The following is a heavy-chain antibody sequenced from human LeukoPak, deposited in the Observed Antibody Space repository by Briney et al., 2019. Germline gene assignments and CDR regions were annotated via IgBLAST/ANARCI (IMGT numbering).Heavy chain of an antibody. D-gene: IGHD1-14*01. CDR1: GYTLTELS. CDR2: FDPEDGET. Sequence: ASVKVSCKVSGYTLTELSMHWVRQAPGKGLEWMGGFDPEDGETIYAQKFQGRVTMTEDTSTDTAYMELSSLRSEDTAVYCCATGRYTVRGSDYWGQGTLVTVSS. J-gene: IGHJ4*02. V-gene: IGHV1-24*01. CDR3: ATGRYTVRGSDY.